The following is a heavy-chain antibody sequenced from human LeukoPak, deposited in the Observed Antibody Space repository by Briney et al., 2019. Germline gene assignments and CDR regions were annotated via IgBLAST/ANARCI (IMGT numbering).Heavy chain of an antibody. CDR2: IRVDRHYI. CDR3: ASTSWDSSGYYSVGY. D-gene: IGHD3-22*01. Sequence: RGSLRLSCAASGFTFSSHTMNWVRQAPGKGLEWVSSIRVDRHYIYYADSVKGRFTISRDNAKKSLYLQMNSLRAEDTAVYYCASTSWDSSGYYSVGYWGQGTLVTVSS. J-gene: IGHJ4*02. CDR1: GFTFSSHT. V-gene: IGHV3-21*01.